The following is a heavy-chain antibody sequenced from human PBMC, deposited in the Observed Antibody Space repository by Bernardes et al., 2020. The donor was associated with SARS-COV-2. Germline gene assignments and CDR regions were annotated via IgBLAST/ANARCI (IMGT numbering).Heavy chain of an antibody. CDR2: ISAYNGNT. Sequence: ASVKVSCKASGYTFTSYGISWVRQAPGQGLEWMGWISAYNGNTNYAQKLQGRVTMTTDTSTSTAYMELRSLRSDDTAVYYCAREADYYDSSGYLGCFDYWGQGTLVTVSS. CDR3: AREADYYDSSGYLGCFDY. D-gene: IGHD3-22*01. J-gene: IGHJ4*02. CDR1: GYTFTSYG. V-gene: IGHV1-18*01.